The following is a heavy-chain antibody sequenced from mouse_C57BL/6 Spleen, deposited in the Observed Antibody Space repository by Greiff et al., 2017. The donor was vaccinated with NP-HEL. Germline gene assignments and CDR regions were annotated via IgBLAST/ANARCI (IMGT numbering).Heavy chain of an antibody. J-gene: IGHJ3*01. CDR3: AKEGNYYGSSYWFAY. CDR1: GYTFTSSW. D-gene: IGHD1-1*01. V-gene: IGHV1-55*01. CDR2: IYPGSGRT. Sequence: VQLQQSGAELVKPGASVKMSCKASGYTFTSSWITWVKQRPGQGLEWIGDIYPGSGRTNYNEKFKSKATLTVDTSSSTAYMQLSSLTSEDSAVYYCAKEGNYYGSSYWFAYWGQGTRVTVSA.